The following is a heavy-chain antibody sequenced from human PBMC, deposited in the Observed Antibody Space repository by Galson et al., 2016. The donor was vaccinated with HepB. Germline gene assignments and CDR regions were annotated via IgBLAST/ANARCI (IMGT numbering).Heavy chain of an antibody. CDR2: ISISSSYI. V-gene: IGHV3-21*01. D-gene: IGHD1-26*01. CDR3: ARGSYWLLQHGDYFDY. Sequence: SLRLSCAASGFTFSNAWMNWVRQAPGKGLEWVSSISISSSYIYYADSVKGRFTISRDNAKNSLYLQMNSLRAEDTAVYYCARGSYWLLQHGDYFDYWGQGILVTVSS. CDR1: GFTFSNAW. J-gene: IGHJ4*02.